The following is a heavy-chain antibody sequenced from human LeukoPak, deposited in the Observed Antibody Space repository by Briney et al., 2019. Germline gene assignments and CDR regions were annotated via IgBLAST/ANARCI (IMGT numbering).Heavy chain of an antibody. V-gene: IGHV3-21*04. CDR1: GFTFSSYT. D-gene: IGHD6-13*01. J-gene: IGHJ4*02. CDR3: AKDVAAAGRIFDY. Sequence: GGSLRLSCATSGFTFSSYTMNWVRQAPGKGLEWVSSISGTTSSMNYGDSVKGRFTISRDNAKNSLYLQMNSLRAEDTALYYCAKDVAAAGRIFDYWGQGTLVTVSS. CDR2: ISGTTSSM.